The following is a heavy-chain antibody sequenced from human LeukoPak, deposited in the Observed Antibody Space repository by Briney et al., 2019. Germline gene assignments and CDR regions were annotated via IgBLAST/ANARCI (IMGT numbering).Heavy chain of an antibody. V-gene: IGHV3-30-3*01. Sequence: GGSLRLSCAASGCTFSSYAFHWARQAPGKGLEWVAVISYDGSSKYYADSVKGRFTISRDNSKNTLYLQMNSLRAEDTAVFYCAREVGYSSSFVYWGHGTLVTVSS. J-gene: IGHJ4*01. D-gene: IGHD6-13*01. CDR1: GCTFSSYA. CDR2: ISYDGSSK. CDR3: AREVGYSSSFVY.